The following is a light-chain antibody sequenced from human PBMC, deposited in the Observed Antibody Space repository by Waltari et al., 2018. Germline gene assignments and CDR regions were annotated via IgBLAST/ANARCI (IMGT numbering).Light chain of an antibody. V-gene: IGLV1-44*01. CDR1: SSNIGSNT. J-gene: IGLJ3*02. Sequence: QSVLTQPPSASGTPGQRVTISCSGSSSNIGSNTVNWYQQLPGTAPKLLIYSNNQRPSVVPDRFSGSKSGTSSSLAISGLQFEDEADYYCAAWDDSLNGWVFGGGTKLTVL. CDR2: SNN. CDR3: AAWDDSLNGWV.